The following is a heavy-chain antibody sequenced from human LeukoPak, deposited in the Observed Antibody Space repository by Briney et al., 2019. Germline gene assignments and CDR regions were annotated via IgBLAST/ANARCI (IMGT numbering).Heavy chain of an antibody. CDR3: AKGGVLRYFDWLLYY. J-gene: IGHJ4*02. D-gene: IGHD3-9*01. Sequence: GGSLRLSCAASGFTFSSYAMCWVRQAPGKGLEWVSAISGSGGSTYYADSVKGRFTISRDNSKNTLYLQMNSLRAEDTAVYYCAKGGVLRYFDWLLYYWGQGTLVTASS. V-gene: IGHV3-23*01. CDR1: GFTFSSYA. CDR2: ISGSGGST.